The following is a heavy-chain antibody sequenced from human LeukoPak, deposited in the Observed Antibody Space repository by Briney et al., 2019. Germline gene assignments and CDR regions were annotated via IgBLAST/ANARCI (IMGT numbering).Heavy chain of an antibody. J-gene: IGHJ3*02. CDR3: ARSLYYYGSDSFDI. D-gene: IGHD3-10*01. CDR2: IYYNGST. CDR1: GGSISSSSYY. V-gene: IGHV4-39*07. Sequence: SETLSLTCTVSGGSISSSSYYWGWIRQPPGKGLEWIGSIYYNGSTNYNPSLKSRVTISVDTSKSQFSLKLSSVTAADTAVYYCARSLYYYGSDSFDIWGQGTMVTVSS.